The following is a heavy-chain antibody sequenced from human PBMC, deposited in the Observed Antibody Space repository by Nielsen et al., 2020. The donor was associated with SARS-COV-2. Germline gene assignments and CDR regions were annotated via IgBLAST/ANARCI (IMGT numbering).Heavy chain of an antibody. CDR1: GGSFSGYY. V-gene: IGHV4-34*01. Sequence: SETLSLTCAAYGGSFSGYYWSWIRQPPGKGLEWIGEINHSGSTNYNPSLKSRVTISVDTSKNQFSLKLSSVTAADTAVYYCARALVYYDSSGYYYDYWGQGTLVTVSS. CDR2: INHSGST. CDR3: ARALVYYDSSGYYYDY. D-gene: IGHD3-22*01. J-gene: IGHJ4*02.